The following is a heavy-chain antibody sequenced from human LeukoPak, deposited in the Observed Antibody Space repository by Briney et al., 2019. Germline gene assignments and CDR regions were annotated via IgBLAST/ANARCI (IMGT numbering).Heavy chain of an antibody. D-gene: IGHD6-13*01. CDR1: GGSISSYY. V-gene: IGHV4-59*01. J-gene: IGHJ5*02. CDR3: ASAGVAAAGVFDP. Sequence: SETLPLTCTVSGGSISSYYWSWIRQPPGKGLEWIGYIYYSGSTNYNPSLKSRVTISVDTSKNQFSLKLSSVTAADTAVYYCASAGVAAAGVFDPWGQGTLVTVSS. CDR2: IYYSGST.